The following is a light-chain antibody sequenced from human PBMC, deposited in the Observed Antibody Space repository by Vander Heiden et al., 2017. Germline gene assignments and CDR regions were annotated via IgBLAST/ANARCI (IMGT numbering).Light chain of an antibody. J-gene: IGLJ3*02. V-gene: IGLV3-25*03. CDR1: ALPKQY. CDR3: QSADSSGTHWV. Sequence: SYELTQPPSGPVSPGQTARITCSGDALPKQYAYWYQQQPGQAPVLVIYKDSERPSVIPERFSGSSSGTTVTLTISGVQAEDEADYYCQSADSSGTHWVFGGGTKLTVL. CDR2: KDS.